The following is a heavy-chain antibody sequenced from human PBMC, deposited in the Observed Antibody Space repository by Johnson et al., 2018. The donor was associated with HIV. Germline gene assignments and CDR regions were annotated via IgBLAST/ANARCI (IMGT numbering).Heavy chain of an antibody. Sequence: VQLVESGGGVVQPGRSLRLSCAASGFTFSTNYMSWVRQAPGKGLECVSVIYSGSNTYHADSVKGRFTISRDNSKNTLYLQMNSLRADDTAVYYCARDSVYHGDYRGAFDIWGQGTMVTVSS. D-gene: IGHD4-17*01. CDR3: ARDSVYHGDYRGAFDI. CDR1: GFTFSTNY. V-gene: IGHV3-66*01. CDR2: IYSGSNT. J-gene: IGHJ3*02.